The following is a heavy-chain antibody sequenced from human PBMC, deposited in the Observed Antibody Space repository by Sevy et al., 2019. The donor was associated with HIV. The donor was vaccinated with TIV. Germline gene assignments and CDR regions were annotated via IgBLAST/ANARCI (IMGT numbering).Heavy chain of an antibody. J-gene: IGHJ5*02. CDR3: ARSGFLEWAGSTRGLRNWFDP. V-gene: IGHV4-59*13. D-gene: IGHD3-3*01. CDR2: IYYSGST. Sequence: SETLSLTCSVSGGSMRNFYWSWIRQPPGKGLEWIGNIYYSGSTNYNPSLKSRVTMSVDTSKNQFSLKLSSVTAADTAVYYCARSGFLEWAGSTRGLRNWFDPWGQGTLVTVSS. CDR1: GGSMRNFY.